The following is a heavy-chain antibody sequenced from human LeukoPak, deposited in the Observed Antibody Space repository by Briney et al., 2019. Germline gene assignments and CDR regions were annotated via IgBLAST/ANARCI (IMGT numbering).Heavy chain of an antibody. V-gene: IGHV3-53*01. D-gene: IGHD3-3*01. CDR3: ARDPHHYDFWSGYSYYFDY. CDR2: IYSGGST. CDR1: GFTVSSNY. J-gene: IGHJ4*02. Sequence: GGSLRLSCAASGFTVSSNYMSWVRQAPGKGLEWDSVIYSGGSTYYADSVKGRFTISRDNSKNTLYLQMNSLRAEDTAVYYCARDPHHYDFWSGYSYYFDYWGQGTLVTVSS.